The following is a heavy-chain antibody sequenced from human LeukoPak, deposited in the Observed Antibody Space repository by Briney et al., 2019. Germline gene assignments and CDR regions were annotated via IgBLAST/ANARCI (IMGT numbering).Heavy chain of an antibody. V-gene: IGHV3-66*01. CDR2: IYSGGST. D-gene: IGHD6-19*01. J-gene: IGHJ3*02. Sequence: GGSLRLSCAASGFTVSSNYMSWVRQAPGKGLEWVSVIYSGGSTYYADSVKGRFTISRDNSKNTLYLQMNSLRAEDTAVYYCAKAPGRAGWSAFDIWGQGTMVTVSS. CDR1: GFTVSSNY. CDR3: AKAPGRAGWSAFDI.